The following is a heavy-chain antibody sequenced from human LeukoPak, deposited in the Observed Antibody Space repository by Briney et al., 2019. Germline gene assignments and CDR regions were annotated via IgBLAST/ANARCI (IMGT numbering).Heavy chain of an antibody. J-gene: IGHJ4*02. CDR3: AKDLDYTTVGYYFDS. Sequence: EWSLRLFCAASVFTFSRYAMSWVRQAPGKGLEWVSAISGVGGSTYYADSVKGRFTTSRENSKNTLYLKMTSLRADDTAVYYGAKDLDYTTVGYYFDSWGQGALVTVSS. CDR1: VFTFSRYA. D-gene: IGHD4-17*01. V-gene: IGHV3-23*01. CDR2: ISGVGGST.